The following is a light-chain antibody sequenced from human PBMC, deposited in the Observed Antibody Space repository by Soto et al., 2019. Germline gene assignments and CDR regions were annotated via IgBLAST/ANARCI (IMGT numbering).Light chain of an antibody. CDR3: CSHAGSNIYYL. Sequence: QSALTQPPSASGSPGQSVTISCTGSSSDIGAYNYVSWYQQRPGQVPKLIIYEVTKRPSGVPDRFSGSKSGNTASLTVSGLQADDEAVYYCCSHAGSNIYYLFGPGTKLTVL. CDR2: EVT. V-gene: IGLV2-8*01. CDR1: SSDIGAYNY. J-gene: IGLJ1*01.